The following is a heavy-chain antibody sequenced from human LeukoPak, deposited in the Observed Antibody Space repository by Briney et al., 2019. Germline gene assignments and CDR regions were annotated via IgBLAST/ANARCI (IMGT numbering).Heavy chain of an antibody. D-gene: IGHD5-18*01. J-gene: IGHJ5*02. CDR2: MYSGDST. CDR3: ARADGYSSWFVH. CDR1: GFTVRSNY. Sequence: GGSLRLSCAASGFTVRSNYMTWVCQAPGKGLEWVSVMYSGDSTYYDDSVKGRFTISRDNSKNTLDLQMNSLRDEDTGVYYCARADGYSSWFVHWGQGTLVTVSS. V-gene: IGHV3-53*01.